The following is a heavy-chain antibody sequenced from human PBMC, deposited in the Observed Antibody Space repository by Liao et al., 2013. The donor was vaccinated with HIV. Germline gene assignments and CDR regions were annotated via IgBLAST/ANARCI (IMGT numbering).Heavy chain of an antibody. Sequence: QVQLQESGPGLVKPSETLSLTCTVSGGSISSYYWSWIRQPAGKGLEWIGRIYTSGSTNYNPSLKSRVTMSVDTSKKQFSLKLNSVTAADTAVYYCARGRRYYDSGRWGDYWGQGTLVTVSA. CDR1: GGSISSYY. CDR3: ARGRRYYDSGRWGDY. D-gene: IGHD3-16*01. CDR2: IYTSGST. J-gene: IGHJ4*02. V-gene: IGHV4-4*07.